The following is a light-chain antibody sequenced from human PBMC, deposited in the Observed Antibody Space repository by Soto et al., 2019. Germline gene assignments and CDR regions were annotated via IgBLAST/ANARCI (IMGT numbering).Light chain of an antibody. CDR2: VAS. Sequence: IPMTPSPSSLFASLGDRSPIPFRASQSISNFLNWFQHKPGKAPKLLIYVASTLQGGVPSRFSGSGSGTDFTLTISRLEPEDFAVYYCQQYGSSGTFGQGTKVDIK. J-gene: IGKJ1*01. CDR1: QSISNF. V-gene: IGKV1-39*01. CDR3: QQYGSSGT.